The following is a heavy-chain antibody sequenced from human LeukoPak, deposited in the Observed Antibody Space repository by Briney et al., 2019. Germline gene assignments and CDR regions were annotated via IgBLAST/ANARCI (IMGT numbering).Heavy chain of an antibody. V-gene: IGHV3-23*01. CDR1: GFTFSNYA. CDR3: ARSLWFGDSNLDY. D-gene: IGHD3-10*01. CDR2: ISGSGDST. J-gene: IGHJ4*02. Sequence: PGGSLRLSCAASGFTFSNYAMRWVRQAPGKGLEWVSGISGSGDSTYYADSLKGRFTISRDNAKNSLYLQMSSLRAEDTAMYYCARSLWFGDSNLDYWGQGTLVTVSS.